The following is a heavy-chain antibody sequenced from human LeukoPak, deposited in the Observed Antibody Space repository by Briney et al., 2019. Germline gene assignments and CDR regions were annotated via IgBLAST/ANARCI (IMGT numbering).Heavy chain of an antibody. CDR3: ATQSSIAARNPFDY. J-gene: IGHJ4*02. V-gene: IGHV1-8*01. CDR2: VNPNSGNT. D-gene: IGHD6-6*01. CDR1: GYTFTSYD. Sequence: ASVKVSCKASGYTFTSYDINWVRQATGQGLEWMGWVNPNSGNTGYAQKFQGRVTITADKSTSTAYMELSSLRSEDTAVYYCATQSSIAARNPFDYWGQGTLVTVSS.